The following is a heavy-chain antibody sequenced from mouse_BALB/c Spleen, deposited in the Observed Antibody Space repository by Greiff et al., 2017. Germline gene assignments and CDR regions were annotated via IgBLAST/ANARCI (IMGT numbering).Heavy chain of an antibody. V-gene: IGHV1S22*01. Sequence: KQPGSELVRPGASVKLSCKASGYTFTSYWMHWVKQRPGQGLEWIGNIYPGSGSTNYDEKFKSKATLTVDTSSSTAYMQLSSLTSEDSAVYYCTRSYYDYDWFAYWGQGTLVTVSA. CDR2: IYPGSGST. D-gene: IGHD2-4*01. CDR1: GYTFTSYW. J-gene: IGHJ3*01. CDR3: TRSYYDYDWFAY.